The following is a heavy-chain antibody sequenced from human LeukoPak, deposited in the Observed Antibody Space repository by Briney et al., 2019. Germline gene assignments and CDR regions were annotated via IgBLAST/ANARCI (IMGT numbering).Heavy chain of an antibody. CDR1: GFTFSSYE. J-gene: IGHJ4*02. V-gene: IGHV3-48*03. CDR2: ISSSGSTI. Sequence: QSGGSLRLSCAASGFTFSSYEMNWVRQAPGKGLEWVSYISSSGSTIYYADSVKGRFTISRDNAKNSLYLQMNSLRAEDTAVYFCARYYGSGRDADYWGQGTLVIVSS. CDR3: ARYYGSGRDADY. D-gene: IGHD3-10*01.